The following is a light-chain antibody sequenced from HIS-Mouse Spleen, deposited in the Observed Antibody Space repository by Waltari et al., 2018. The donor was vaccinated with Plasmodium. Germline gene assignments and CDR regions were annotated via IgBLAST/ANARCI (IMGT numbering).Light chain of an antibody. CDR3: QQSYSTWT. CDR1: QSISSY. V-gene: IGKV1-39*01. Sequence: DIQMTQSPSSLSASVGDRVTITFRASQSISSYLNWYQQKPGKAPKLLIYAASSLQSGVPSRFSGSGSGTDCTLTISSLQPEDFATYYCQQSYSTWTFGQGTKVEIK. J-gene: IGKJ1*01. CDR2: AAS.